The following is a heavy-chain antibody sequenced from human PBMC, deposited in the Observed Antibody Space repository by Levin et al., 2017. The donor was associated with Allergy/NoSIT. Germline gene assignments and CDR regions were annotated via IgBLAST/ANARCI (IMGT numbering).Heavy chain of an antibody. CDR1: GGTFSSYA. CDR2: IIPIFGTA. V-gene: IGHV1-69*13. Sequence: ASVKVSCKASGGTFSSYAISWVRQAPGQGLEWMGGIIPIFGTANYAQKFQGRVTITADESTSTAYMELSSLRSEDTAVYYCARERGGNWNYVGIYGMDVWGQGTTVTVSS. J-gene: IGHJ6*02. CDR3: ARERGGNWNYVGIYGMDV. D-gene: IGHD1-7*01.